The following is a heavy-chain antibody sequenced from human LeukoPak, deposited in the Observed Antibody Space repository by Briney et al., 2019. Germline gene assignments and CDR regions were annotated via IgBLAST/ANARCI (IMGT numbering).Heavy chain of an antibody. V-gene: IGHV3-48*03. J-gene: IGHJ4*02. CDR2: ISSSGSTI. CDR1: GFTFSSYE. CDR3: ARAPYYYDSSANGG. Sequence: AGGSLRLSCAASGFTFSSYEMNWVRQAPGKGLEWVSYISSSGSTIYYADSVKGRFTISRDNAKNSLYLQMNSLRAEDTAVYYCARAPYYYDSSANGGWGQGTLVTVSS. D-gene: IGHD3-22*01.